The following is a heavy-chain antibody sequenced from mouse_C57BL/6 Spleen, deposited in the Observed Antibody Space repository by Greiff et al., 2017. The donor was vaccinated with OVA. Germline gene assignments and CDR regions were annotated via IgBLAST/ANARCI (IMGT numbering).Heavy chain of an antibody. J-gene: IGHJ3*01. D-gene: IGHD2-1*01. CDR3: ARGGNPFAY. CDR1: GYSFTGYY. CDR2: INPSTGGT. V-gene: IGHV1-42*01. Sequence: VQLKESGPELVKPGASVKISCKASGYSFTGYYMNWVKQSPEKSLEWIGEINPSTGGTTYNQKFKAKATLTVDKSSSTAYMQLKSLTSEDSAVYYCARGGNPFAYWGQGTLVTVSA.